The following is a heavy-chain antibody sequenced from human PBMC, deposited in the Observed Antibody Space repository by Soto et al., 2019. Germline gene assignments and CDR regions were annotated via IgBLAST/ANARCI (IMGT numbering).Heavy chain of an antibody. CDR2: IKSKTDGGTT. J-gene: IGHJ4*02. D-gene: IGHD3-22*01. CDR3: TTDPNGGYYDSSGYYYGSIDY. V-gene: IGHV3-15*07. Sequence: PGGSLRLSCEASGFTFSNAWMNWVRQAPGEGLEWVGRIKSKTDGGTTDYAAPVKGRFTISRDDSKNTLYLQMNSLKTEDTAVYYCTTDPNGGYYDSSGYYYGSIDYWGQGTLVTVSS. CDR1: GFTFSNAW.